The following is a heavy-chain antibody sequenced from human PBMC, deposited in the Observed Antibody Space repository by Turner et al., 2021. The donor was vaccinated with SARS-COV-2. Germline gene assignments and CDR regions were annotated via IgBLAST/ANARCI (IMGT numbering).Heavy chain of an antibody. D-gene: IGHD3-3*01. CDR3: ARQRGVLVVTIFGVVPYPWFDP. V-gene: IGHV4-39*01. CDR1: GGSISSSSYY. CDR2: SYYMGST. J-gene: IGHJ5*02. Sequence: QLQLQESGPGLVKPSATLSLTCTVSGGSISSSSYYWCWIRQHPGKGLEWIGSSYYMGSTYYNPSRKSRVTISVDTSNNQFSLKLSSVTAADTAVYYCARQRGVLVVTIFGVVPYPWFDPWGQGTLVTVSS.